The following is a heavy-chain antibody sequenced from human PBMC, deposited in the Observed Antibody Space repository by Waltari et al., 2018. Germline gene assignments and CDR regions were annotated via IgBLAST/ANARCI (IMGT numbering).Heavy chain of an antibody. CDR3: ARGRASSWGRYPLDY. D-gene: IGHD6-13*01. J-gene: IGHJ4*02. Sequence: QVQLQQWGAGLLKPSETLSLTCAVYGGSFSGSYWSWIRQPPGKGLEWIGEINHSGSTNYNPSLKSRVTISVDTSKNQFSLKLSSVTAADTAVYYCARGRASSWGRYPLDYWGQGTLVTVSS. V-gene: IGHV4-34*01. CDR2: INHSGST. CDR1: GGSFSGSY.